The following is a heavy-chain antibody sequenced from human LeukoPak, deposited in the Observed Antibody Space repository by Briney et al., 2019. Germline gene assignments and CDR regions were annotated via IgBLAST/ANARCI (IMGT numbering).Heavy chain of an antibody. CDR1: GGSFSDYY. CDR3: AGQAYSSGWLDN. J-gene: IGHJ4*02. CDR2: IYHNGNS. D-gene: IGHD6-19*01. Sequence: SETLSLTCTVSGGSFSDYYWSFIRQPPGKGLEWIGYIYHNGNSDFNPSLKSRVTISVDTSKNQFSLRMSSVTAADTAVYFCAGQAYSSGWLDNWGPGTLVTVSS. V-gene: IGHV4-59*01.